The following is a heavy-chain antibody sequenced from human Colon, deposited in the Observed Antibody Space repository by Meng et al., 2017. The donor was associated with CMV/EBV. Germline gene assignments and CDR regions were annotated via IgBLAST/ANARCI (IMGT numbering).Heavy chain of an antibody. Sequence: QGQRVQSGTEGKKTGAAVKVAGKTSGYTFTANHLHRVRQAPGQGLEWMGWIYPQDGGTYFAQKFQDRVTLTRDTSITTAYMELSGLTSDDTAIYYCVRESWYFDFWGEGTLVTVSS. V-gene: IGHV1-2*02. J-gene: IGHJ4*02. CDR2: IYPQDGGT. CDR3: VRESWYFDF. D-gene: IGHD6-13*01. CDR1: GYTFTANH.